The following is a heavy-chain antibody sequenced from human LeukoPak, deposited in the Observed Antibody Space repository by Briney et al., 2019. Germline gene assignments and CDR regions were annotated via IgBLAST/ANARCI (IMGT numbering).Heavy chain of an antibody. CDR3: TTGHYYDSSGYYRDF. CDR2: MYYSGSP. V-gene: IGHV4-39*07. CDR1: GGPISNSSYY. J-gene: IGHJ4*02. Sequence: PSETLSLTCTVSGGPISNSSYYWGCIRQPPGKGLEWIGNMYYSGSPHYNPSLKSRVTVSVDTSKNQFSLKLSSVTAADTAVYYCTTGHYYDSSGYYRDFWGQGTLVTVSS. D-gene: IGHD3-22*01.